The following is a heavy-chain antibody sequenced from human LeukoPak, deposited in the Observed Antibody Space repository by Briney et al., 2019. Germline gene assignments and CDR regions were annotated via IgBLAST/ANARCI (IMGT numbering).Heavy chain of an antibody. CDR1: GFTFSNAY. D-gene: IGHD2-21*01. CDR2: IKPKTDGETT. Sequence: GGSLRLSCAASGFTFSNAYMNWVRQAPGKGLEWVGRIKPKTDGETTVYAAPVKDRFSISRDDSKSMMYLQMNSLKTEDTAVYYCITPLPYSAQGGQGTLVTVSS. V-gene: IGHV3-15*07. J-gene: IGHJ4*02. CDR3: ITPLPYSAQ.